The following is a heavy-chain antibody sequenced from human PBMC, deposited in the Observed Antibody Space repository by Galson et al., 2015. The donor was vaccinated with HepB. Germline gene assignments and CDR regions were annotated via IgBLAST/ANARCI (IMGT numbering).Heavy chain of an antibody. V-gene: IGHV3-48*04. CDR2: ISSSSDTI. J-gene: IGHJ5*02. CDR3: ARGYSGSYYGDWFDP. CDR1: GFTFSSYN. Sequence: SLRLSCAASGFTFSSYNMNWVRQAPGKGLEWVSYISSSSDTIYYADSVKGRFTISRDNAKNSLYLQMNSLRAEDTAVYYCARGYSGSYYGDWFDPWGQGTLVTVSS. D-gene: IGHD1-26*01.